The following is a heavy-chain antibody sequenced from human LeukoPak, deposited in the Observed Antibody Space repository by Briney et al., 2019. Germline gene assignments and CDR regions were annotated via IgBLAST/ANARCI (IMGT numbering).Heavy chain of an antibody. CDR2: IKKDGSQI. CDR1: GFTFSSYW. D-gene: IGHD7-27*01. V-gene: IGHV3-7*01. Sequence: PGGSLRLSCVASGFTFSSYWMTWVRQAPGKGLEWVANIKKDGSQIYYVDSVKGRFTISRDNAKNSLYLQMNSLRAEDTAVYHCARDLNWETYWGQGTLVSVSS. J-gene: IGHJ4*02. CDR3: ARDLNWETY.